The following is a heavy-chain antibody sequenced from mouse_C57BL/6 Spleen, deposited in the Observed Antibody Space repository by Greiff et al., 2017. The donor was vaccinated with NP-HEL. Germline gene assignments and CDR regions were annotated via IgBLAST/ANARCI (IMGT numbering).Heavy chain of an antibody. Sequence: QVHVKQSGAELVKPGASVKISCKASGYAFSSYWMNWVKQRPGKGLEWIGQIYPGDGDTNYNGKFKGKATLTADKSSSTAYMQLSSLTSEDSAVYFCARGGTTVVATDWYFDVWGTGTTVTVSS. CDR3: ARGGTTVVATDWYFDV. J-gene: IGHJ1*03. V-gene: IGHV1-80*01. CDR1: GYAFSSYW. CDR2: IYPGDGDT. D-gene: IGHD1-1*01.